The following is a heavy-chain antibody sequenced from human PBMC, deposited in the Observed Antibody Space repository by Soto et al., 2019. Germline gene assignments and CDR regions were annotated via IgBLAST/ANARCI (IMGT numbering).Heavy chain of an antibody. CDR3: ARVGGAPLGAFDI. J-gene: IGHJ3*02. CDR2: MFYSGST. V-gene: IGHV4-59*01. D-gene: IGHD1-26*01. CDR1: GASISSYY. Sequence: SETLSLTCTVSGASISSYYWSWIRQPPGKGLEWIGYMFYSGSTKYNPSLTSRVTVSVDTSKNQFSLKLSSVTAADTAVYYCARVGGAPLGAFDIWGQGTMVTVSS.